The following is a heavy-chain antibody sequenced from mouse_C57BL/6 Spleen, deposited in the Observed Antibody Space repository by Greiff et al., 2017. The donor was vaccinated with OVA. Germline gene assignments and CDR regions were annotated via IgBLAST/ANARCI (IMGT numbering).Heavy chain of an antibody. CDR2: FHPYNDDT. Sequence: VKLVESGAELVKPGASVKMSCKASGYTFTTYPIEWMKQNHGKSLEWIGNFHPYNDDTKYNEKFKGKATLTVEKSSSTVYLELSRLTSDDSAVYYCARGSRRYYAMDYWGQGTSVTVSS. V-gene: IGHV1-47*01. CDR1: GYTFTTYP. J-gene: IGHJ4*01. CDR3: ARGSRRYYAMDY.